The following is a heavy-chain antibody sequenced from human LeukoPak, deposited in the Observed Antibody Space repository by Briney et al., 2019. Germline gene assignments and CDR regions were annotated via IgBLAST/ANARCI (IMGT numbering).Heavy chain of an antibody. CDR2: IKQDGSEK. V-gene: IGHV3-7*01. CDR3: ARSRVETSWSPNQD. D-gene: IGHD3-3*01. Sequence: PGGSLRLSRAASGFTFSSYWMSWVRQAPGKGLEWVANIKQDGSEKYYVDSVKGRFTISRDNAKNSLYLQMNSLRAEDTAVYYCARSRVETSWSPNQDWGQGTLVTVSS. CDR1: GFTFSSYW. J-gene: IGHJ4*02.